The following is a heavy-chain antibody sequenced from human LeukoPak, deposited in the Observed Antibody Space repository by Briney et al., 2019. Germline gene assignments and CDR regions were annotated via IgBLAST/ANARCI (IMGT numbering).Heavy chain of an antibody. CDR2: ISGSGSTV. CDR3: ARRSDYSTVFDY. D-gene: IGHD4-17*01. Sequence: GGSLRLSCAASGFTFSSYGMNWVRQAPGKGLEWVSYISGSGSTVDYADSMKGRFTNSRDNAKNSLYLQMNSLRAEDTAVYYCARRSDYSTVFDYWGQGTLVTV. CDR1: GFTFSSYG. V-gene: IGHV3-48*03. J-gene: IGHJ4*02.